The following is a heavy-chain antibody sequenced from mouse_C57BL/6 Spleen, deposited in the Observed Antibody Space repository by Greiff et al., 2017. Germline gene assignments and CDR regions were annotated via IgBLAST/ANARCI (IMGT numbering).Heavy chain of an antibody. Sequence: QVQLQQSGPELVKPGASVKISCKASGYAFSSSWMNWVKQRPGKGLEWIGRIYPGDGGTNYNGKFKGKATLTADKSSSTAYMQLSSLTSEDSAVHFCAREDPIYYDYDDAMDYWGQGTSVTVSS. CDR3: AREDPIYYDYDDAMDY. CDR2: IYPGDGGT. CDR1: GYAFSSSW. J-gene: IGHJ4*01. V-gene: IGHV1-82*01. D-gene: IGHD2-4*01.